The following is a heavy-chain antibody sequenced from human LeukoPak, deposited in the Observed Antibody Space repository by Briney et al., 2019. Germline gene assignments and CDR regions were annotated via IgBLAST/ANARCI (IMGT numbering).Heavy chain of an antibody. Sequence: ASVKVSRKASGGTFSSYAISWVRQAPGQGLEWMGRIIPISGTANYAQKFQGRVTITTDESTSTAYMELSSLRSEDTAVYYCVCPMGYKRNITMIDLDAFDIWGQGTMVTVSS. V-gene: IGHV1-69*05. J-gene: IGHJ3*02. CDR1: GGTFSSYA. D-gene: IGHD3-22*01. CDR2: IIPISGTA. CDR3: VCPMGYKRNITMIDLDAFDI.